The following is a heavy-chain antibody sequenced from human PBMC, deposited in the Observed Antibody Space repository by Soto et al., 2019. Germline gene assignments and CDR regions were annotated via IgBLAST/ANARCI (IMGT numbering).Heavy chain of an antibody. CDR3: ARHGITGSYYDAFDI. J-gene: IGHJ3*02. CDR1: GASICSSICP. Sequence: SATLSLTFTVSGASICSSICPWGWTRQPPWKGLEWIASIKYSGTTFYNPSLKSRVTLSVDTSKNQFALKLSSVTAAETAVYYCARHGITGSYYDAFDIWGQGTMVS. D-gene: IGHD1-26*01. V-gene: IGHV4-39*01. CDR2: IKYSGTT.